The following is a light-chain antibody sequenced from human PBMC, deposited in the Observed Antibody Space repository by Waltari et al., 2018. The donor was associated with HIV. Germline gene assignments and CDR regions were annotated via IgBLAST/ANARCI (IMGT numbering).Light chain of an antibody. V-gene: IGLV1-44*01. CDR1: SSNIGDNT. J-gene: IGLJ2*01. CDR2: TNT. CDR3: ATWDDSLNGHVV. Sequence: QSVLTQPPSASGTPGQRVTISCSGSSSNIGDNTVHWYHQLPGTAPKLLIYTNTQRPSGVPDRFSGSKSGTSASLASSGLQSEDEADYYCATWDDSLNGHVVFGGGTKLTVL.